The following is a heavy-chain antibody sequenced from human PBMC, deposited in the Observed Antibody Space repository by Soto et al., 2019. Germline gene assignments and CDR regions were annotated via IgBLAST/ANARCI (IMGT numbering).Heavy chain of an antibody. Sequence: ASVKVSCKVSGYTLTELSIHWVRQAPGKGLEWMGGFDPEDGETIYAQKFQGRVTMTEDTSTDTAYMELSSLRSEDTAVYYCATDLGYYDSSGSDYWGQGTLVTVSS. CDR2: FDPEDGET. CDR1: GYTLTELS. CDR3: ATDLGYYDSSGSDY. D-gene: IGHD3-22*01. J-gene: IGHJ4*02. V-gene: IGHV1-24*01.